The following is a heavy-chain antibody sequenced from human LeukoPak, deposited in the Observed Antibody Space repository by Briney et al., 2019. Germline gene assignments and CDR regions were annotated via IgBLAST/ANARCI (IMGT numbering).Heavy chain of an antibody. CDR3: ANSGSSGYSQFDY. V-gene: IGHV3-23*01. CDR2: ISGSGGST. D-gene: IGHD3-22*01. Sequence: GGSLRLSCAASGFTFSSYAMSWVRQAPGKGLEWVSAISGSGGSTYYADSVKGRFTISRDNSKNTLYLQMNSLRAEDTAVYYCANSGSSGYSQFDYWGQGTLVTVSS. J-gene: IGHJ4*02. CDR1: GFTFSSYA.